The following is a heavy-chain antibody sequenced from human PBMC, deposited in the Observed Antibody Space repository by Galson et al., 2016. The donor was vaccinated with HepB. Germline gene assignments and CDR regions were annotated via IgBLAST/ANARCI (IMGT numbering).Heavy chain of an antibody. V-gene: IGHV3-13*01. CDR2: IGTAGNT. Sequence: SLRLSCAASGLTFSRCDMHWVRQATGKGLEWVSAIGTAGNTYYPGSVRGRFTISRENSKNSLYLQMNSMTAGDTAVYYCERGKLDCSGGTCHCYGMDVWGKGNTVTVSS. CDR1: GLTFSRCD. D-gene: IGHD2-15*01. J-gene: IGHJ6*04. CDR3: ERGKLDCSGGTCHCYGMDV.